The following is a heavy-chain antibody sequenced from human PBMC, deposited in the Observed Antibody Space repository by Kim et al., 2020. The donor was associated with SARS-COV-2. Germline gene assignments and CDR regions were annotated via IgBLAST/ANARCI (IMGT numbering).Heavy chain of an antibody. V-gene: IGHV3-30*04. J-gene: IGHJ6*01. D-gene: IGHD1-26*01. CDR2: ISCDGGNK. CDR3: AKDLWSRPLGALYSYYG. Sequence: GGSLRLSCAASGFTFGNCAMHWVRQAPGKGLEWVAVISCDGGNKNYADSVKGRFTISRDNSEKTLYLQMNSLRAEDTALYYCAKDLWSRPLGALYSYYG. CDR1: GFTFGNCA.